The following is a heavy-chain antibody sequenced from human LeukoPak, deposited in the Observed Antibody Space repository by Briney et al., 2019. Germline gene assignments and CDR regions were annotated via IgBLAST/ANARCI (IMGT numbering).Heavy chain of an antibody. CDR3: ARAAVDTAMAYYYGMDV. CDR2: IIPIFGTA. CDR1: GGTFSSYA. J-gene: IGHJ6*02. V-gene: IGHV1-69*13. Sequence: ASVKVSCKASGGTFSSYAISWVRQAPGQGLEWTGGIIPIFGTANYAQKFQGRVTITVDESTSTAYMELSSLRSEDTAVYYCARAAVDTAMAYYYGMDVWGQGTTVTVSS. D-gene: IGHD5-18*01.